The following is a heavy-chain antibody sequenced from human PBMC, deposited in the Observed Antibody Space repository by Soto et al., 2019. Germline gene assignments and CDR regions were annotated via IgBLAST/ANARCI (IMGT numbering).Heavy chain of an antibody. CDR3: ASFIAAAGDYYYYGMDG. V-gene: IGHV1-69*13. CDR1: GGTFSSYA. J-gene: IGHJ6*02. CDR2: IIPIFGTA. Sequence: GASVKVSCKASGGTFSSYAISWVRQAPGQVLEWMGGIIPIFGTANYAQTFQGRVTITADESTSTAYMELSSLRSEDTAVYYCASFIAAAGDYYYYGMDGWGQGTTVTVSS. D-gene: IGHD6-13*01.